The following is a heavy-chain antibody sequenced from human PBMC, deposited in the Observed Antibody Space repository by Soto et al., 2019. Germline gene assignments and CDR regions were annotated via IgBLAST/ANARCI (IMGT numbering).Heavy chain of an antibody. CDR2: ISTGNGYT. CDR3: ARDVDCSVADDRAFDP. Sequence: GASVKVSCKASGYSFTSHEIYWVRQAPGQGLEWMGWISTGNGYTKYSQEFQGRVTITRDTSASAAYMELSSLASEDTAVYYCARDVDCSVADDRAFDPWGQGTLVPVSS. V-gene: IGHV1-3*04. D-gene: IGHD2-21*01. J-gene: IGHJ5*02. CDR1: GYSFTSHE.